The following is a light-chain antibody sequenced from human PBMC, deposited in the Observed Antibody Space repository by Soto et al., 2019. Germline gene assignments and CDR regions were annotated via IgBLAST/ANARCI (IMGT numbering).Light chain of an antibody. V-gene: IGKV3-20*01. CDR1: QSVSSN. J-gene: IGKJ1*01. CDR2: GAS. Sequence: EIVMTQSPATLSVSPGERATFSCRASQSVSSNLAWYQQKPGQAPRLLIYGASIRATGIPARFSGSGSGTDFTLTITRLEPEDFAVYYCQQYGSSRTFGQGTKVDIK. CDR3: QQYGSSRT.